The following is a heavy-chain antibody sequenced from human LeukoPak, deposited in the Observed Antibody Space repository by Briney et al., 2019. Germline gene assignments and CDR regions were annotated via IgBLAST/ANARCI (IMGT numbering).Heavy chain of an antibody. CDR1: GYSFTSYW. Sequence: PGESLKISCNGSGYSFTSYWISWVRQVPGKGVEWMGRIDPSDSYTNYSPSFQCPVTISADKSISTANLQWSSPKASDTAMYYCARHPYSSSWYDFDYWGQGTLVTVSS. CDR3: ARHPYSSSWYDFDY. CDR2: IDPSDSYT. J-gene: IGHJ4*02. D-gene: IGHD6-13*01. V-gene: IGHV5-10-1*01.